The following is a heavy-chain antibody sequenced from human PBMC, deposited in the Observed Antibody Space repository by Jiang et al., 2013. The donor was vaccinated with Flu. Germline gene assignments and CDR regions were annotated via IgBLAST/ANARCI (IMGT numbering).Heavy chain of an antibody. J-gene: IGHJ4*02. CDR1: SGSISSSDHH. Sequence: LLKPSETLSLTCTVSSGSISSSDHHVGLGPPRPPGKGLEWIGSIYSSGKTYYKPSLRSRVTYSIDTRKNQFFLKLSSVTAADTAVYYCAREHSSSSDYWGQGTLVTVSS. CDR2: IYSSGKT. V-gene: IGHV4-39*07. CDR3: AREHSSSSDY. D-gene: IGHD6-6*01.